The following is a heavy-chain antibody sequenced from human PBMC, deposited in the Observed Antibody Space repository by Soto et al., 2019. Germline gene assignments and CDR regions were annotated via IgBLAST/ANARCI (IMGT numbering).Heavy chain of an antibody. CDR3: AKDKDYYYDSSGYMGYYGMDV. V-gene: IGHV1-69*06. CDR1: GGTFSSYA. J-gene: IGHJ6*02. CDR2: IIPIFGTA. D-gene: IGHD3-22*01. Sequence: QVQLVQSGAEVKKPGSSVKVSCKAPGGTFSSYAISWVRQAPGQGLEWMGGIIPIFGTANYAQKFEGRVTITAHKSTSTASMELSSLRSEDTAVYYCAKDKDYYYDSSGYMGYYGMDVWGQGTTVTVSS.